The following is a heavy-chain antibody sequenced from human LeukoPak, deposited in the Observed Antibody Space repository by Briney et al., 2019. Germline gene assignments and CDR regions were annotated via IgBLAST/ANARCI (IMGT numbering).Heavy chain of an antibody. Sequence: ASVKVSCKASGYTFTGYYMHWVRQAPGQRLEWMGWINPNSGGTHYAQNFQGRVTMTRDTSISTAYMELSRLRSDDTAVYYCARGGSYGNWFDPWGQGTLVTVSS. D-gene: IGHD1-26*01. CDR3: ARGGSYGNWFDP. V-gene: IGHV1-2*02. J-gene: IGHJ5*02. CDR1: GYTFTGYY. CDR2: INPNSGGT.